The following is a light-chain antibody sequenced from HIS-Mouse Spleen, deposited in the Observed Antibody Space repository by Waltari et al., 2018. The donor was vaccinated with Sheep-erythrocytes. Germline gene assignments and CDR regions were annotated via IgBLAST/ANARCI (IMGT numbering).Light chain of an antibody. CDR1: SSAAGAYNY. J-gene: IGLJ3*02. V-gene: IGLV2-8*01. CDR3: SSYAGSNNWV. CDR2: EVS. Sequence: QSALTQPPSASGSPGQSVTIPCTGTSSAAGAYNYVPWYQQHPGKAPKLMIYEVSKRPSGVPDRFSGSKSGNTASLTVSGLQAEDEADYYCSSYAGSNNWVFGGGTKLTVL.